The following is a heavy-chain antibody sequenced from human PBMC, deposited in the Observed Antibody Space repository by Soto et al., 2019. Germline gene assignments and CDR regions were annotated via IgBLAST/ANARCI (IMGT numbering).Heavy chain of an antibody. CDR3: ARGSPPVRGVAAWFDP. J-gene: IGHJ5*02. Sequence: GASVKVSCKASGGTFSSYTISWVRQAPGQGLEWMGRIIPILGIANYAQKFQGRVTITADKSTSTAYMELSSLRSEDTAVYYCARGSPPVRGVAAWFDPWGQGTLVTVS. V-gene: IGHV1-69*02. CDR2: IIPILGIA. D-gene: IGHD3-10*01. CDR1: GGTFSSYT.